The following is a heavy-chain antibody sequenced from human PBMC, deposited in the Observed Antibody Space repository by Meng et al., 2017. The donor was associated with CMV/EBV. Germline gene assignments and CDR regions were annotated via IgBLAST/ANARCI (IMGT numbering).Heavy chain of an antibody. CDR3: AKNFLMQGSGWYDSHGRDYYYGMDV. V-gene: IGHV1-69*05. D-gene: IGHD6-19*01. CDR1: GGTFSSYA. Sequence: SVQVSCKASGGTFSSYAISWVRQAPGQGREWMGGIIPIFGTANYAQKFQGRVTITTDESTSTAYMELSSLRSEDTAVYHCAKNFLMQGSGWYDSHGRDYYYGMDVWGQGTTVTVSS. J-gene: IGHJ6*02. CDR2: IIPIFGTA.